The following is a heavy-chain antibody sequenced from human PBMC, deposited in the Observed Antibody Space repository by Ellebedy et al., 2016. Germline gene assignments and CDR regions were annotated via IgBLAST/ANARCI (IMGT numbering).Heavy chain of an antibody. CDR1: GFTFSSYS. D-gene: IGHD2-15*01. CDR3: ARDGRGCSGGSCYRYYYGMDV. CDR2: ISSSRSTI. V-gene: IGHV3-48*02. J-gene: IGHJ6*02. Sequence: GGSLRLSCAVSGFTFSSYSMNWVRQAPGKGLEWVSYISSSRSTICYADSVKGRFTISRDDAKNSLYLQMNSLRDEDTAVYYCARDGRGCSGGSCYRYYYGMDVWGQGTTVTVSS.